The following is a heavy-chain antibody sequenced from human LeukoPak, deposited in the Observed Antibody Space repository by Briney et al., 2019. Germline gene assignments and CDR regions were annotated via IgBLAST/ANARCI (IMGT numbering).Heavy chain of an antibody. Sequence: SETLSLTCTVSGGSISSYYWSWIRQPPGKGLEWIGYIYYSGSTNYNPSLKSRVTISVDRSKNQFSLKLSSVTAADMAIYYCAGGAQWLAHDYWGQGTLVTVSS. J-gene: IGHJ4*02. V-gene: IGHV4-59*08. CDR2: IYYSGST. CDR1: GGSISSYY. CDR3: AGGAQWLAHDY. D-gene: IGHD6-19*01.